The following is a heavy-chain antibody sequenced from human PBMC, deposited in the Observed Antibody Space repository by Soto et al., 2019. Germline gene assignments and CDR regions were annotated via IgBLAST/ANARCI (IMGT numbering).Heavy chain of an antibody. J-gene: IGHJ4*02. CDR1: GFTFSTYG. V-gene: IGHV3-48*03. CDR3: ARGSAYFDY. Sequence: WGSLRLSCAASGFTFSTYGMNWVRQAPWKGLEWVSYISSSGSTIYYADSVKGRFTISRDNAKNSLYLQMNSLRAEDTAVYYCARGSAYFDYWGQGTLVTVSS. CDR2: ISSSGSTI. D-gene: IGHD6-25*01.